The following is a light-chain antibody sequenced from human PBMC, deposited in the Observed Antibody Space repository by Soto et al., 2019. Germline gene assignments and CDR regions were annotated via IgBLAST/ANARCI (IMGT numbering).Light chain of an antibody. Sequence: MTQSPATVSVSPGERVTISCRTSHSVNNHLAWYQQKPGPAPRLLLYGSSPRATGIPVRLSCSGSGTEFALSISSLQSEDFAFYYCQQYNNWPPWTFGQGTKVDIK. CDR1: HSVNNH. CDR3: QQYNNWPPWT. J-gene: IGKJ1*01. CDR2: GSS. V-gene: IGKV3-15*01.